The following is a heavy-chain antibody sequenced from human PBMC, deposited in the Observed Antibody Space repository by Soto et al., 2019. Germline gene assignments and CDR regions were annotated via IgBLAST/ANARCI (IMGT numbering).Heavy chain of an antibody. CDR1: GFALSSCW. Sequence: EVQLVESGGGLVRPGGSLTLSCAASGFALSSCWMHWVRQAPGKGPEWVSRINFDGTITSYADSVKGRFTISRDNAKNTLDLQMNSLRAEDTAVYYCVRDRVGYSYAFDYWGQGAQVTVSS. CDR2: INFDGTIT. J-gene: IGHJ4*02. V-gene: IGHV3-74*01. CDR3: VRDRVGYSYAFDY. D-gene: IGHD5-18*01.